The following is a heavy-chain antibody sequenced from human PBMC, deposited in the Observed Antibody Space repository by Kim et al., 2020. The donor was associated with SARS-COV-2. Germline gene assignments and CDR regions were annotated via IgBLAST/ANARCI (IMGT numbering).Heavy chain of an antibody. V-gene: IGHV1-2*04. CDR1: GYTFTGYY. CDR3: AREVRGGKIAFDI. Sequence: ASVKVSCKASGYTFTGYYMHWVRQAPGQGLEWMGWINPNSGGTNYAQKFQGWVTMTRDTSISTAYMELSRLRSDDTAVYYCAREVRGGKIAFDIWGQGTMVTVSS. CDR2: INPNSGGT. J-gene: IGHJ3*02. D-gene: IGHD2-15*01.